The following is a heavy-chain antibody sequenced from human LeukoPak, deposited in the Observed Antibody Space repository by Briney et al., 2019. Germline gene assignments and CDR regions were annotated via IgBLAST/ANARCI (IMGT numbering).Heavy chain of an antibody. CDR3: ARFCGPSTCYSGFDS. V-gene: IGHV3-23*01. D-gene: IGHD2-15*01. CDR1: GFTFSNYA. CDR2: ISRSGDKT. J-gene: IGHJ4*02. Sequence: GGSLRLSCSASGFTFSNYAMTWVRQAPGQGLEWVSTISRSGDKTYYAASVKGRLTISRDNSKNTLYLQMNSLRAAGTAIYYCARFCGPSTCYSGFDSWGQGTLVTVSS.